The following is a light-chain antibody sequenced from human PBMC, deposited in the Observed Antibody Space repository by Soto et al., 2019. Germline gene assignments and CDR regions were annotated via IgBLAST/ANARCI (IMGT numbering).Light chain of an antibody. V-gene: IGLV2-14*01. CDR1: SSDVGGYNY. J-gene: IGLJ3*02. CDR3: SSYTRSSTWV. Sequence: QSALTQPASVSGSPGQSITISCTGTSSDVGGYNYVSWYQQHPGKAPKLIIYEVSNRPSGVSSRFSGSKSGNTASLTISGLQAEDEADYYCSSYTRSSTWVFGGGTKVTVL. CDR2: EVS.